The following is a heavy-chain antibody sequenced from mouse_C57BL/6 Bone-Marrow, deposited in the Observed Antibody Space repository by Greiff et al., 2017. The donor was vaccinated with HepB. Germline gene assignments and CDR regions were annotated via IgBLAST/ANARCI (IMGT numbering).Heavy chain of an antibody. CDR3: ARYPGCSSPYFDY. V-gene: IGHV3-8*01. CDR1: GYSITSDY. CDR2: ISYSGST. Sequence: DVKLQESGPGLAKPSQTLSLTCSVTGYSITSDYWNWIRKFPGNKLEYMGYISYSGSTYYNQSLKSRISITRDTSKNQYYLQLNSVTTEDTATYCCARYPGCSSPYFDYWGQGTTLTVSS. J-gene: IGHJ2*01. D-gene: IGHD1-1*01.